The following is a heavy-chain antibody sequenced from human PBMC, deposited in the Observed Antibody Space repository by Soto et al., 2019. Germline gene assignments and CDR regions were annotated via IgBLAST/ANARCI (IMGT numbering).Heavy chain of an antibody. CDR2: ISTWSSYT. CDR1: GFTFSSHN. V-gene: IGHV3-21*01. Sequence: EVQLVESGGGLVKPGGSLRLSCTATGFTFSSHNMNWVRQAPGKGLEWVSYISTWSSYTFYADSVKGRFTISRDNAKNSLCLQMNSLRAEDTAVYYCARATHDYGALDYWGQGALVTVSS. D-gene: IGHD4-17*01. CDR3: ARATHDYGALDY. J-gene: IGHJ4*02.